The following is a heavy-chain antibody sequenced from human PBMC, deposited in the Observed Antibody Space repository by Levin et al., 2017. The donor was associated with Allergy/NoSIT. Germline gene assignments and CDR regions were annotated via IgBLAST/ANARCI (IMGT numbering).Heavy chain of an antibody. D-gene: IGHD1-26*01. Sequence: PGESLKISCKASGGTFSSYAISWVRQAPGQGLEWMGRIIPILGIANYAQKFQGRVTITADKSTSTAYMELSSLRSEDTAVYYCARVNRGGSYPLHYGMDVWGQGTTVTVSS. V-gene: IGHV1-69*04. CDR1: GGTFSSYA. CDR2: IIPILGIA. CDR3: ARVNRGGSYPLHYGMDV. J-gene: IGHJ6*02.